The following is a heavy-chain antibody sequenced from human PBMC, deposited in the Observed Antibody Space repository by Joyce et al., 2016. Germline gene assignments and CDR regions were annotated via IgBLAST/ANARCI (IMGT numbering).Heavy chain of an antibody. J-gene: IGHJ3*02. V-gene: IGHV1-2*02. CDR1: GYTFTGHY. CDR2: ISPRNGDT. CDR3: ARKCGGDCYSYAFDI. Sequence: QVQLVQSGAEVKKPGASVKVSYKASGYTFTGHYMHWVRQAPGQGLEWMGWISPRNGDTNYAQNLQDRVTMTRDTSISTAYMELSRLRSDDTAVYYCARKCGGDCYSYAFDIWGQGTMVTVSS. D-gene: IGHD2-21*02.